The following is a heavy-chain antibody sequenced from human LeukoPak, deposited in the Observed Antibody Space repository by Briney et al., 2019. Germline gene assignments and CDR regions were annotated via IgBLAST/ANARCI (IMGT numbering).Heavy chain of an antibody. CDR3: ARHSAHSSSNDAFDI. CDR2: IYDSEST. J-gene: IGHJ3*02. D-gene: IGHD6-13*01. CDR1: GGSISSYY. V-gene: IGHV4-59*01. Sequence: SETLSLTCTVSGGSISSYYWSWIRQPPGKGLEWIGYIYDSESTNYNPSLKSRVTILIDTSKNQFSLKLSSVTAADTAVYYCARHSAHSSSNDAFDIWGQGTMVTVSS.